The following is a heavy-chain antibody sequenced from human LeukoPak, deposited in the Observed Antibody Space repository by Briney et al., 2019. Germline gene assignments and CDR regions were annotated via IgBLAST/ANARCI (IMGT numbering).Heavy chain of an antibody. D-gene: IGHD1-26*01. Sequence: GGPLRLPCAASGFTFRDYHMLGIREARGKAVEGVSYISSSGSTIYYADSVKGLFTISRDNAKNSLYLQMNSLRAEDTAVYYCARRDHSVSYLSSGFDYWGQGTLVTVSS. CDR2: ISSSGSTI. V-gene: IGHV3-11*04. CDR1: GFTFRDYH. J-gene: IGHJ4*02. CDR3: ARRDHSVSYLSSGFDY.